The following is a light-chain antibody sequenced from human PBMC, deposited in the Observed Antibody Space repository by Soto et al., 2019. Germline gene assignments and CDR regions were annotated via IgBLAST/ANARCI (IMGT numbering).Light chain of an antibody. CDR3: QQYNTYSWT. V-gene: IGKV1-5*03. Sequence: DIQMTQSPSTLSGSVGDRVTITCRASQTIGSWLAWYQQKPGKAPKLLIYKASTLKSGIPSRFSGSGSGTEFTLTISSLHPDDFATYYCQQYNTYSWTFGQGTKVDIK. CDR1: QTIGSW. J-gene: IGKJ1*01. CDR2: KAS.